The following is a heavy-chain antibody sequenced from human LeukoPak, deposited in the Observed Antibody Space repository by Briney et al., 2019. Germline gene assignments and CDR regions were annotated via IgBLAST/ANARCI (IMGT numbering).Heavy chain of an antibody. CDR3: AKDPTPCYDSSGYYYDY. D-gene: IGHD3-22*01. Sequence: GGSLRLSCAASGFTFSSYGMHWVRQAPGKGLEWVAVISYDGSNKYYADSVKGRFTISRDNSKNTLYLQMNSLRAEDTAVYYCAKDPTPCYDSSGYYYDYWGQGTLVTVSS. CDR2: ISYDGSNK. CDR1: GFTFSSYG. V-gene: IGHV3-30*18. J-gene: IGHJ4*02.